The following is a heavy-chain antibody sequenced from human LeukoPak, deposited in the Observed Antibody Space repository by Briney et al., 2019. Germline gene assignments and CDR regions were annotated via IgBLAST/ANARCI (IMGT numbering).Heavy chain of an antibody. CDR1: GYTFTSYY. V-gene: IGHV1-46*01. CDR2: INPSGGST. D-gene: IGHD2-8*01. Sequence: ASAKVSCKTSGYTFTSYYMHWVRQAPRQGPEWMGIINPSGGSTSHAQKCQGRVTMTRDVSTSTVYMELSSLRSEDTAVYYFARGYCTNGVCYTVFDYWGQGTLVTVSS. CDR3: ARGYCTNGVCYTVFDY. J-gene: IGHJ4*02.